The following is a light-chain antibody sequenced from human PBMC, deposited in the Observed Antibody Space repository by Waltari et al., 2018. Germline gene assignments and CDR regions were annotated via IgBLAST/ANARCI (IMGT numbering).Light chain of an antibody. J-gene: IGLJ3*02. V-gene: IGLV4-69*01. CDR2: INSDGSH. CDR1: SGPSGNL. CDR3: QTGGHGTWV. Sequence: QLVLTQSPSASASLGASVKLTCTLASGPSGNLVAWLQQQPEKGPRYLMKINSDGSHSKGDEIPDRFSGSSSGAERYLTISSVQSEDEADYYCQTGGHGTWVFGGGTKLSVL.